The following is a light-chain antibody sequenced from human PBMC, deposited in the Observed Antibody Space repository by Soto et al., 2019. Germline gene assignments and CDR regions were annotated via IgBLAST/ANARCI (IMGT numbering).Light chain of an antibody. CDR3: QSYDRSLSGGV. J-gene: IGLJ3*02. V-gene: IGLV1-40*01. Sequence: QAVVTQPPSVSGAPGQRVTIACTGSSSNIGAGYDVQWYQQVPGTAPKLLISNSINRPSGVPDRFSGSRSDTSASLAITGIQAADEADYYCQSYDRSLSGGVFGGGTKLTVL. CDR1: SSNIGAGYD. CDR2: NSI.